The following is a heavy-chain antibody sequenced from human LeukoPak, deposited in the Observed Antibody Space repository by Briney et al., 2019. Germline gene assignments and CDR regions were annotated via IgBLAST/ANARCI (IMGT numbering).Heavy chain of an antibody. J-gene: IGHJ5*02. CDR1: GFTFSSYG. V-gene: IGHV3-30*18. CDR2: ISYDGSNK. D-gene: IGHD6-13*01. CDR3: AKSWSAIAAAGIGWFDP. Sequence: GGSLRLSCAASGFTFSSYGMHWVRQAPGKGLEWVAVISYDGSNKYYADSVKGRFTISRDNSKNTLYLQMNSLRAEDTAVYYCAKSWSAIAAAGIGWFDPWGQGTLGTVSS.